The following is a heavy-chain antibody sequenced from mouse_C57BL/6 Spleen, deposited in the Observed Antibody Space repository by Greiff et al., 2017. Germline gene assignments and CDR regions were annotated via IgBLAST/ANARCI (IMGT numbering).Heavy chain of an antibody. CDR2: INPNYGTT. CDR1: GYSFTDYN. J-gene: IGHJ4*01. CDR3: AAGGYSNYDAMDY. V-gene: IGHV1-39*01. D-gene: IGHD2-5*01. Sequence: EVQLQQSGPELVKPGASVKISCKASGYSFTDYNMNWVKQSNGKSLEWIGVINPNYGTTSYNQKFKGQATLSVDQSSSTAYMQLHSLTSEDSSVYYCAAGGYSNYDAMDYWCQGTSVTVSS.